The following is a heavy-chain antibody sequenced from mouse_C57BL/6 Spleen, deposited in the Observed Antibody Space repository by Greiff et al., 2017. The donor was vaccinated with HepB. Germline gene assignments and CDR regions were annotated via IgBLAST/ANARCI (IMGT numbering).Heavy chain of an antibody. CDR2: ISSGGDYI. CDR1: GFTFSSYA. D-gene: IGHD5-1-1*01. J-gene: IGHJ4*01. V-gene: IGHV5-9-1*02. Sequence: DVMLVESGEGLVKPGGSLKLSCAASGFTFSSYAMSWVRQTPEKRLEWVAYISSGGDYIYYADTVKGRFTISRDNARNTLYLQMSSLKSEDTAMYYCTRDTLRFSMDYWGQGTSVTVSS. CDR3: TRDTLRFSMDY.